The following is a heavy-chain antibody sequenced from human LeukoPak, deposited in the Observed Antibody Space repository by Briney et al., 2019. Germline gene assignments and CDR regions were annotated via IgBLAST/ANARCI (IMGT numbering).Heavy chain of an antibody. J-gene: IGHJ4*02. V-gene: IGHV3-72*01. CDR3: ARSYYYGPGSPFDY. CDR2: TRNKANSYTT. CDR1: GFTFSNHY. Sequence: GGSLRLSCAASGFTFSNHYMDWVRQAPGKGLEWVGRTRNKANSYTTEYAASVKGRFTISRDDSKNSLYLQMNSLKTEDTAVYYCARSYYYGPGSPFDYWGQGTLVTVSS. D-gene: IGHD3-10*01.